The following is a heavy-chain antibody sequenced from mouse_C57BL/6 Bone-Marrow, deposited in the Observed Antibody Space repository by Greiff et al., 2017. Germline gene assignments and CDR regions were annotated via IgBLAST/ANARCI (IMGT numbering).Heavy chain of an antibody. D-gene: IGHD2-4*01. V-gene: IGHV1-64*01. J-gene: IGHJ4*01. CDR1: GYTFTSYW. CDR3: VYDYDGYAMDY. Sequence: VQLQQPGAELVKPGASVKLSCKASGYTFTSYWMHWVKQRPGQGLEWIGMIHPNSGSTNYNEKFKSKATLTVDKSSSTAYMQLSSLTSEDSAVYYCVYDYDGYAMDYWCQGTSVTVSS. CDR2: IHPNSGST.